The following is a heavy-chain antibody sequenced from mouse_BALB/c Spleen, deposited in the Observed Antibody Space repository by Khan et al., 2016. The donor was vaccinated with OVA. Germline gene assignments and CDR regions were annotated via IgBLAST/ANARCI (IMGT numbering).Heavy chain of an antibody. Sequence: QVQLQQSVPELVNPGASLKVSCKASGYTFTDYIIGWVKQSTRQGLEWIGDIFPGSGTPYYNEKFKDKATLTADKSSNTAYMQLSSLTSEDSAVXFCARGGYSVFAYWGQGTLVTVSA. CDR2: IFPGSGTP. D-gene: IGHD1-1*01. V-gene: IGHV1-77*01. J-gene: IGHJ3*01. CDR1: GYTFTDYI. CDR3: ARGGYSVFAY.